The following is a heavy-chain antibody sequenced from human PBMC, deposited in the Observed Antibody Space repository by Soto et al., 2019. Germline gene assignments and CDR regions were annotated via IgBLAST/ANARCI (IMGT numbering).Heavy chain of an antibody. Sequence: EVQLVESGGGLVQPGGSLKLSCAVSGFTFSSHAMNWVRQAPGKGLEWVAYIHGTRSIIYYADSVKGRFTISRDNAKNSLYLQMDSLRDEDTALYYCARDARNADYDYWGQGTLVTFSS. CDR1: GFTFSSHA. CDR2: IHGTRSII. J-gene: IGHJ4*02. CDR3: ARDARNADYDY. V-gene: IGHV3-48*02. D-gene: IGHD3-16*01.